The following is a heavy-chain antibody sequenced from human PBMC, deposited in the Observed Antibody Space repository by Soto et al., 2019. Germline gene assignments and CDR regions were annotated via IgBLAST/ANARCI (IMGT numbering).Heavy chain of an antibody. J-gene: IGHJ4*02. CDR1: GGSIGSGGYS. V-gene: IGHV4-30-2*01. CDR2: IYHSGST. Sequence: QLQLQESGSVLVKPSQTLSLTCAVSGGSIGSGGYSWSWIRQPPGKGLEWIGYIYHSGSTYYNPSLKSRVTISVDWSKNQFSLKLSSVTAADTAVYYCARVPDYWGQGTLVTVSS. CDR3: ARVPDY.